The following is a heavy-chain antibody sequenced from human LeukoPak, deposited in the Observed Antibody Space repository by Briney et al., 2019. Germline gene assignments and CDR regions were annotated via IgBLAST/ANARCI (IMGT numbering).Heavy chain of an antibody. D-gene: IGHD2-2*01. Sequence: PGGSLRLSCATSGFTFSSYAMSWVRQVPGKGLEWVSTISASGGSTYYADSVKGRFTISRDNSKNTLYLQMNSLGAEDTAVYYCAKDRACTSTSCFLDWFDPWGQGTLVTVSS. CDR3: AKDRACTSTSCFLDWFDP. J-gene: IGHJ5*02. CDR1: GFTFSSYA. V-gene: IGHV3-23*01. CDR2: ISASGGST.